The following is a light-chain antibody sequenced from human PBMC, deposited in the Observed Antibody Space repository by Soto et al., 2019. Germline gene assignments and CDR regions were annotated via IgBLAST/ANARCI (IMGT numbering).Light chain of an antibody. CDR1: ESVHSN. Sequence: ELVMTQSPATLSVSPGERVTLSCRASESVHSNLAWYQQTPGQGPSLLIYYASTRVTGVPDRFSGSGSVTEFTLTISSLQSEDVGVDYCQHYSNWPPTFGPGTKVEIK. CDR3: QHYSNWPPT. V-gene: IGKV3-15*01. CDR2: YAS. J-gene: IGKJ3*01.